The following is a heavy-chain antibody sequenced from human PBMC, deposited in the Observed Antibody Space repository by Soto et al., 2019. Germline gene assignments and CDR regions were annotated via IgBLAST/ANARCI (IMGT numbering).Heavy chain of an antibody. D-gene: IGHD3-9*01. V-gene: IGHV3-33*01. CDR1: GFTFSSYG. CDR2: IWYDGSNK. Sequence: GGSLRLSCAASGFTFSSYGMHWVRQAPGKGLEWVAVIWYDGSNKYYADSVKGRFTISRDNSKNTLYLQMNSLRAEDTAVYYCARGDNYYDILTGFYYYYGMDVWGQGTTVTVSS. CDR3: ARGDNYYDILTGFYYYYGMDV. J-gene: IGHJ6*02.